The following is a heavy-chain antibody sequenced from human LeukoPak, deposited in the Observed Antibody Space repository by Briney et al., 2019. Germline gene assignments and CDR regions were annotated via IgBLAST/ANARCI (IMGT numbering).Heavy chain of an antibody. V-gene: IGHV1-69*01. CDR2: IVPIFGTA. D-gene: IGHD3-10*01. J-gene: IGHJ4*02. Sequence: SVKVSCKASGGTFSSYAISWVRQAPGQGLEWMGGIVPIFGTANYAQKFQGRVTITADESTSTAYMELSSLRSEDTAVYYCASYYYGSGSYYWRFDYWGQGTLVTVSS. CDR1: GGTFSSYA. CDR3: ASYYYGSGSYYWRFDY.